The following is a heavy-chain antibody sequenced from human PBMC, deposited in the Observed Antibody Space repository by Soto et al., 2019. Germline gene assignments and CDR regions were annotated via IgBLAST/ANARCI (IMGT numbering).Heavy chain of an antibody. Sequence: QVQLQESGPGLVKPSETLSLTCTVSGGSVSSGSYYWSWIRQPPGTGLEWIGYIYYSVSTNYNPSLKSRVTISVDTSKNQFSLKVSSVTAADTAVYYCASYSSGWYDVIYWGQGTLVTVSS. CDR2: IYYSVST. V-gene: IGHV4-61*01. CDR3: ASYSSGWYDVIY. D-gene: IGHD6-19*01. CDR1: GGSVSSGSYY. J-gene: IGHJ4*02.